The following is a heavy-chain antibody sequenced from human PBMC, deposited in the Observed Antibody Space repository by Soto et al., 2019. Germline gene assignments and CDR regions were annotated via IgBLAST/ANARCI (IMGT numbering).Heavy chain of an antibody. CDR2: IYHSGST. CDR3: PRAGRLLAVSVDY. CDR1: GGSISSGGYS. V-gene: IGHV4-30-2*01. Sequence: QLQLQESGSGLVKPSQTLSLTCAVSGGSISSGGYSWSWIRQPPGKGLEWIGYIYHSGSTYYNPSLKSRVTVSLHKTKNQFSLKLSSVTAADTAVHYCPRAGRLLAVSVDYWGQGTLGTVSS. J-gene: IGHJ4*02. D-gene: IGHD6-19*01.